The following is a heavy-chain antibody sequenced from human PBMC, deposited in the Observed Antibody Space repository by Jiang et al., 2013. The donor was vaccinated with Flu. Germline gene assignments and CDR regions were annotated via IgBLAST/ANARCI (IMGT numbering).Heavy chain of an antibody. Sequence: PGKGLEWVSYISSSGSTIYYADSVKGRFTISRDNAKNSLYLQMNSLRAEDTAVYYCARDSAVPAAIPYYYYYYMDVWGKGTTVTVSS. J-gene: IGHJ6*03. CDR2: ISSSGSTI. D-gene: IGHD2-2*01. V-gene: IGHV3-11*01. CDR3: ARDSAVPAAIPYYYYYYMDV.